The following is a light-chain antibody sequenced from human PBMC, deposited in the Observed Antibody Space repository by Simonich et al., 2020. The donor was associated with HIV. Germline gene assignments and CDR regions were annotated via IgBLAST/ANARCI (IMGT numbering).Light chain of an antibody. CDR2: DAY. V-gene: IGKV1-27*01. CDR1: QGISNY. Sequence: DIQMTQSPSSLSASVGDRVTITSRASQGISNYLAWYQQKPGKVPKLLIYDAYTLQAGVPSRFSGSGSVTYFTLTISGLQPEDVATYYCQKYSRAPPLTFGGGTKVEIK. CDR3: QKYSRAPPLT. J-gene: IGKJ4*01.